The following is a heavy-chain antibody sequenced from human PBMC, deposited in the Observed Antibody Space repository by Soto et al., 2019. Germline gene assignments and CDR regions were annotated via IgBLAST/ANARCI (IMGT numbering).Heavy chain of an antibody. CDR1: GGSISSGDYY. D-gene: IGHD2-15*01. CDR2: VHNTGPT. V-gene: IGHV4-30-4*01. CDR3: ARDGWQGVDV. Sequence: PSETLSLTCTVSGGSISSGDYYWSWIRQPPGKGLEWIGYVHNTGPTYYKPSLKSRVSISMDRSKNQFSLNLGSVTAADTAVYYCARDGWQGVDVWGQGTTVTVSS. J-gene: IGHJ6*02.